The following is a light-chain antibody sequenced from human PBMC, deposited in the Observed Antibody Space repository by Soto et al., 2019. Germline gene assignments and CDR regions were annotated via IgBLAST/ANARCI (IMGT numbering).Light chain of an antibody. Sequence: DIQMTQSPSTLSASVGDRVTITCRASQSISSWLAWYQQKPGKAPKLLIYDASSLESGVPSRFGGSGSGTEFTLTISSLQPDDFATYYCQQYNSYLITFGQVTR. CDR3: QQYNSYLIT. CDR2: DAS. J-gene: IGKJ5*01. CDR1: QSISSW. V-gene: IGKV1-5*01.